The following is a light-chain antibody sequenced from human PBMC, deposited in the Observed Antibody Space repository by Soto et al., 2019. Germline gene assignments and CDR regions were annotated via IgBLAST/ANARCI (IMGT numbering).Light chain of an antibody. V-gene: IGKV3-15*01. Sequence: EIVLTQSPGTLSLSPGERATLSCRASQSVSSNVAWYQQIPGQTPRLLIYGASTRATGIPARFSGSGSGTEFTLTISSLKYEDFAVYYCHQYDDGPYTFGQGT. CDR2: GAS. CDR1: QSVSSN. J-gene: IGKJ2*01. CDR3: HQYDDGPYT.